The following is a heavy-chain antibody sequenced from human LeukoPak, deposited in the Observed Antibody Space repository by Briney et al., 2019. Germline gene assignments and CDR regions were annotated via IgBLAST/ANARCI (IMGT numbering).Heavy chain of an antibody. V-gene: IGHV3-7*01. CDR3: AREGNRRAFDI. CDR2: IKQDGSEK. D-gene: IGHD1-14*01. J-gene: IGHJ3*02. CDR1: GFTFSSFW. Sequence: GGSLRLSCAASGFTFSSFWMSWVRQAPGKGLKWVANIKQDGSEKNYVDSVKGRFTISRDNAKNSLSLQMNSLRADDTAVYYCAREGNRRAFDIWGQGTMVTVSS.